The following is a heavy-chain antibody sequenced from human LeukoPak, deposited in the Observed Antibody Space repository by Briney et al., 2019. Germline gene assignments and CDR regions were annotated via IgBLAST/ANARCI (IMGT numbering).Heavy chain of an antibody. V-gene: IGHV3-23*01. D-gene: IGHD3-3*01. CDR2: ISGSGGST. J-gene: IGHJ4*02. CDR3: ARGPLYYDFWSGYYDY. CDR1: GFTFSSYA. Sequence: PGGSLRLSCAASGFTFSSYAMSWVRQAPGKGLEWVSDISGSGGSTYYADSVKGRFTISRDNAKNSLYLQMNSLRDEDTAVCYCARGPLYYDFWSGYYDYWGQGTLVTDSS.